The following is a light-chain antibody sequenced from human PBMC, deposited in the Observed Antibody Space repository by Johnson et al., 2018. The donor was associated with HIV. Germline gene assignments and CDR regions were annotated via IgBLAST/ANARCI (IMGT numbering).Light chain of an antibody. CDR2: KNN. V-gene: IGLV1-51*02. Sequence: QSVLTQPPSVSAAPGQKVTISCSGSSSTIGNNYVSWYQVLPGTAPKLLIYKNNNRPSGIPDRFSGSKSGTSATLGITGLPTGDEADYYCGTWDTSLTTGGVFGTGTKVTVL. CDR3: GTWDTSLTTGGV. J-gene: IGLJ1*01. CDR1: SSTIGNNY.